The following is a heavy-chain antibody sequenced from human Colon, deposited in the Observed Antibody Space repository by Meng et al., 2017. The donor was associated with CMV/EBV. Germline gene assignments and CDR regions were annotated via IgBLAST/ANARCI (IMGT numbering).Heavy chain of an antibody. Sequence: GGSLRLSCAASGFTFGSYAMHWVRQAPGKGLEWVAVISYDGSNKYYADSVKGRFTISRDNSKNTLYLQMNSLRAEDTAVYYCARASLPSWKHKDYYYYYGMDVWGQGTTVTVSS. V-gene: IGHV3-30-3*01. CDR2: ISYDGSNK. D-gene: IGHD5-18*01. CDR3: ARASLPSWKHKDYYYYYGMDV. CDR1: GFTFGSYA. J-gene: IGHJ6*02.